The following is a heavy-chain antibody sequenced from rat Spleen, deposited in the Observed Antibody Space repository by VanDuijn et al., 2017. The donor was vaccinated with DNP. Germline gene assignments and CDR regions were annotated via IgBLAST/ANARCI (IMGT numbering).Heavy chain of an antibody. CDR2: ISYDGSST. V-gene: IGHV5-29*01. CDR1: GFTFSNYG. D-gene: IGHD1-11*01. CDR3: TRVNYGGYYYVMDA. Sequence: EVQLVESGGGLVQPGRSLKVSCSASGFTFSNYGMAWVRQTPTKGLEWVATISYDGSSTYYRDSVKGRFTISRDNAKSTLYLQINNLRSEDTATYYCTRVNYGGYYYVMDAWGQGASVTVSS. J-gene: IGHJ4*01.